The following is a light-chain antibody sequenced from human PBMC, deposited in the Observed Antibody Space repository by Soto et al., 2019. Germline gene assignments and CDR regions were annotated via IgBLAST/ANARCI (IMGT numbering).Light chain of an antibody. V-gene: IGKV3-20*01. Sequence: EIVLTQPPGTLSLSPGERATLSCRASQSVSNNYLAWYQQKAGQAPRLLIYGASSRATGIPDRFTGSGSGTDFTLTISSLETEEFAVYYCQQYGSSPFTVGPGTKVDI. CDR2: GAS. CDR3: QQYGSSPFT. J-gene: IGKJ3*01. CDR1: QSVSNNY.